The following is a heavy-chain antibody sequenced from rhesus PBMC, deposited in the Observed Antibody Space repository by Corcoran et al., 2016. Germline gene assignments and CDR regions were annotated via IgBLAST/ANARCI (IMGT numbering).Heavy chain of an antibody. Sequence: QVQLQESGPGLVKPAETLSLTCGVSGGSFTAYWWDWVRQTPGKGLGWFGEYTGNTGVTHHNPSLKSRVAMSKDASKKQFSLKLISVTAADTAVYYCVRYGCPIGGGCYFFDYWVQGVLVTVST. CDR3: VRYGCPIGGGCYFFDY. CDR2: YTGNTGVT. CDR1: GGSFTAYW. D-gene: IGHD2-39*02. V-gene: IGHV4-80*01. J-gene: IGHJ4*01.